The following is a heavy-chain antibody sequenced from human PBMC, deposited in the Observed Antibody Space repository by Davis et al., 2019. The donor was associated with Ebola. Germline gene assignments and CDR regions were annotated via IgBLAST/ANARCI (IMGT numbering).Heavy chain of an antibody. CDR1: GFTFSSNS. CDR3: ARGGYYDSSGYSHDPFDI. J-gene: IGHJ3*02. V-gene: IGHV3-21*01. Sequence: GGSLRLSCAASGFTFSSNSMNWVRQAPGKGLEWVSFISSSSNYIYYADSVKGRFTVSRDDAKNSLSLQINSLRDEDTAVYHCARGGYYDSSGYSHDPFDIWGQGTMVTVSS. D-gene: IGHD3-22*01. CDR2: ISSSSNYI.